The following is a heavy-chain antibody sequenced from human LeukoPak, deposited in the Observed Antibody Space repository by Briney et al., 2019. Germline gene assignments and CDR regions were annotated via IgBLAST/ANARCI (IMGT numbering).Heavy chain of an antibody. Sequence: GGSLRLSCAASGFTFSTYWMSWVRQAPGEGLEWVANIKADGSVRFYVDSVEGRFTIFRDNAKNSLYLQMNSLRVEDTAMYYCARSEFGDLRYDYWGQGSLVTVSS. CDR3: ARSEFGDLRYDY. CDR1: GFTFSTYW. V-gene: IGHV3-7*03. CDR2: IKADGSVR. J-gene: IGHJ4*02. D-gene: IGHD4-17*01.